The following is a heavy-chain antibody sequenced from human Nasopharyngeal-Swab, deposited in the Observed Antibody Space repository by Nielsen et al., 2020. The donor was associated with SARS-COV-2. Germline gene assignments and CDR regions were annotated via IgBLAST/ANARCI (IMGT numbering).Heavy chain of an antibody. CDR1: GGSISSYY. D-gene: IGHD1-20*01. CDR2: IYYSGST. CDR3: ARSYNWKDGMDV. J-gene: IGHJ6*02. V-gene: IGHV4-59*12. Sequence: SETLSLTCTVSGGSISSYYRSWIRQPPGKGLEWIGYIYYSGSTNYNPSLKSRVTISVDTSKNQFSLQLNSVTPEDTAVYYCARSYNWKDGMDVWGQGTTVTVSS.